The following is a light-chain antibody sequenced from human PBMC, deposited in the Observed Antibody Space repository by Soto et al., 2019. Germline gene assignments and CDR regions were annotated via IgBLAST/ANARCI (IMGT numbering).Light chain of an antibody. V-gene: IGKV1-5*03. CDR3: QQYDGYPFT. J-gene: IGKJ3*01. CDR1: QSISSW. Sequence: DIQMTQSPSTLSASVGDRVTITCRATQSISSWLAWYQQKPGKAPKLLIYKASSLEGGAPSRFSGSVSGTEFTLTISSLQPDDFATYYCQQYDGYPFTFGPGTKVDIK. CDR2: KAS.